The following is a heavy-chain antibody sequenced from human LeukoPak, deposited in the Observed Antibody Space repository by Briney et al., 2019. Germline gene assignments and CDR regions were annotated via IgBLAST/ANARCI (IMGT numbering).Heavy chain of an antibody. CDR3: AKDRSPFDN. V-gene: IGHV3-23*01. Sequence: PGGSLRLSCAASGFTFSSYWMSWVRQAPGKGLEWVSGLSGSGSSTYYADSVKGRFTISTDNSKNTLYLQMDSLRTEDTAVYYCAKDRSPFDNWGQGTLVTVSS. CDR1: GFTFSSYW. J-gene: IGHJ4*02. CDR2: LSGSGSST.